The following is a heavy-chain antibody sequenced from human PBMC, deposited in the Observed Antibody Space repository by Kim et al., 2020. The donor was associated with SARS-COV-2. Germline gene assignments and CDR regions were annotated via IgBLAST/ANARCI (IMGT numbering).Heavy chain of an antibody. CDR3: ARRGNCSGGSCYPLDY. CDR2: INPSGGST. Sequence: ASVKVSCKASGYTFTSYYMHWVRQAPGQGLEWMGIINPSGGSTSYAQKFQGRVTMTRDTSTSTVYMELSSLRSEDTAVYYCARRGNCSGGSCYPLDYWGQGTLVTVSS. J-gene: IGHJ4*02. V-gene: IGHV1-46*01. D-gene: IGHD2-15*01. CDR1: GYTFTSYY.